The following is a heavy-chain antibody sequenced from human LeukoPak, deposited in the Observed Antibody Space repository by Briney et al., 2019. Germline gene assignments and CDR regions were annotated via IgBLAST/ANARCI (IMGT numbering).Heavy chain of an antibody. V-gene: IGHV3-64*01. D-gene: IGHD3-22*01. CDR1: GFTFSSYA. CDR3: AKDISYDSSGYYFN. J-gene: IGHJ4*02. Sequence: PGGSLRLSCAASGFTFSSYAMHWVRQAPGKGLEYVSAISSNGGSTYYANSVKGRFTISRDNAKNSLYLQMNSLRAEDTAWYYCAKDISYDSSGYYFNWGQGTLVTVSS. CDR2: ISSNGGST.